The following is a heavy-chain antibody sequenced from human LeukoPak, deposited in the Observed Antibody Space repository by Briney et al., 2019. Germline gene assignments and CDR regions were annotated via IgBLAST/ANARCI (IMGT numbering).Heavy chain of an antibody. CDR2: FRGSGGST. Sequence: GGSLRLACAASGFTFSSYAMSWVRQAPGKGLGWVSGFRGSGGSTHYAASVKGRFTISRDNSKNTLYLQMNSLRAEDTAVHYCAKDIAVFDWGNAFDIWGQGTMVTVSS. J-gene: IGHJ3*02. D-gene: IGHD3-9*01. V-gene: IGHV3-23*01. CDR3: AKDIAVFDWGNAFDI. CDR1: GFTFSSYA.